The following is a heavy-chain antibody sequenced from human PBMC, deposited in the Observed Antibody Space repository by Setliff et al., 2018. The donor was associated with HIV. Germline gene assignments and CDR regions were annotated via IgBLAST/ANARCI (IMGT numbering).Heavy chain of an antibody. J-gene: IGHJ4*02. V-gene: IGHV4-34*01. CDR1: GGSFSDYY. CDR2: IHFSGST. Sequence: PSETLSLTCAVYGGSFSDYYWSWIRQPPGKGLEWIGSIHFSGSTWYTQSLKSRVTIWVDTSKNQFSLKVNSVTAADTAVYYCVRPSLGIGGGSIFHNWGQGTLVTVS. D-gene: IGHD3-3*01. CDR3: VRPSLGIGGGSIFHN.